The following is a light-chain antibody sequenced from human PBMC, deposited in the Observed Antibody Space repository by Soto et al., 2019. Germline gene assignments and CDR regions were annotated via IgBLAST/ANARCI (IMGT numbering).Light chain of an antibody. CDR1: TGAVTSGHY. CDR2: DTS. J-gene: IGLJ3*02. Sequence: QAVVSQEPSLTVSPGGTVTLTCGSSTGAVTSGHYPYWFQQKPGQAPRTLIYDTSNKHSWTPARFSGSLLGGKAALTLSGAQPEDEAEYYCLLSYGGAYGVFCGGTKLTVL. CDR3: LLSYGGAYGV. V-gene: IGLV7-46*01.